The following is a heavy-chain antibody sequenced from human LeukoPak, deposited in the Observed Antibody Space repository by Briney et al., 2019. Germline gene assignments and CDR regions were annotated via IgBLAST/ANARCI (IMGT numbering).Heavy chain of an antibody. CDR2: ISSSGSTI. Sequence: GGSLRLSCAASGFTFTSYEMHWVRQAPGKGLEWVSYISSSGSTIYYADSVKGRFTISRDNAKNSLYLQMNSLRAEDTAVYYCARGRPYYYYDSSGYYGAFDIWGQGTMVTVSS. CDR1: GFTFTSYE. D-gene: IGHD3-22*01. CDR3: ARGRPYYYYDSSGYYGAFDI. J-gene: IGHJ3*02. V-gene: IGHV3-48*03.